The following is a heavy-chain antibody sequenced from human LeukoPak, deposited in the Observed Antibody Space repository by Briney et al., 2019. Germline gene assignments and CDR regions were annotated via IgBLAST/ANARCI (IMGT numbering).Heavy chain of an antibody. CDR3: ARAFCGVDCSKADC. D-gene: IGHD2-21*02. CDR1: GYTFTSYD. V-gene: IGHV1-2*02. CDR2: INPQSGAT. Sequence: ASVTVSCKASGYTFTSYDINWVRQAPGQGLEWMGGINPQSGATNYSQNFQGRVTMTRDTSINTAYMELSSLRSDDTAMYYCARAFCGVDCSKADCWGQGTLLTVSS. J-gene: IGHJ4*02.